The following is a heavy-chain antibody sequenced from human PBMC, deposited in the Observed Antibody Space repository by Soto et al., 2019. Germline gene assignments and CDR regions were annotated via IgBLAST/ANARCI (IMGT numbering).Heavy chain of an antibody. CDR2: ISSSSSYI. Sequence: PXGSLRLSCAASGFTFSSYSMNWVRQAPGKGLEWVSSISSSSSYIYYADSVKGRFTISRDNAKNSLYLQMNSLRAEDTAVYYCARTATIFGVVSAFDIWGQGAMVTVSS. J-gene: IGHJ3*02. CDR1: GFTFSSYS. CDR3: ARTATIFGVVSAFDI. D-gene: IGHD3-3*01. V-gene: IGHV3-21*01.